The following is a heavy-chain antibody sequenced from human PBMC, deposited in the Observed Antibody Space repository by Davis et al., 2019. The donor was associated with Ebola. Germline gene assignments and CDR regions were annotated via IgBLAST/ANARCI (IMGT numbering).Heavy chain of an antibody. CDR1: GGTFSSYA. D-gene: IGHD3-10*01. J-gene: IGHJ5*02. CDR3: ARDMVRGVIGWFDP. Sequence: ASVKVSCKASGGTFSSYAISWVRQAPGQGLEWMGWINPNSGGTNYAQEFQGRVTMTRDTSISTAYMELSRLRSDDTAVYYCARDMVRGVIGWFDPWGQGTLVTVSS. CDR2: INPNSGGT. V-gene: IGHV1-2*02.